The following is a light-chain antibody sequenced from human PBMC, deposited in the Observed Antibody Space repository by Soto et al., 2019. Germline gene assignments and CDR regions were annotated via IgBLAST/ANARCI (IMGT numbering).Light chain of an antibody. CDR3: FQGLQTPPIT. CDR1: QILLHSNGYNY. Sequence: DIVMTQSPLSLPVTPGEPASISCRSSQILLHSNGYNYLDWYLQKPGQSPQLLISLGSTRASGVPDRFSGSGSGTDFTLKISRVEADDVGVYYCFQGLQTPPITFGQGTRLEIK. J-gene: IGKJ5*01. CDR2: LGS. V-gene: IGKV2-28*01.